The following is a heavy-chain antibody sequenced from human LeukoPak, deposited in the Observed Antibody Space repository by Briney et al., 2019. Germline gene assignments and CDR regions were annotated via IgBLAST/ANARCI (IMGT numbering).Heavy chain of an antibody. CDR1: GGSFSGYY. D-gene: IGHD3-22*01. J-gene: IGHJ4*02. CDR2: INHSGST. Sequence: LETLSLTCAVYGGSFSGYYWSWIRQPPGKGLEWIGEINHSGSTNYNPSLKSRVTISVDTSKNQFSLKLSSVTAADTAVYYCAREGDSSGSFDYWGQGTLVTVSS. CDR3: AREGDSSGSFDY. V-gene: IGHV4-34*01.